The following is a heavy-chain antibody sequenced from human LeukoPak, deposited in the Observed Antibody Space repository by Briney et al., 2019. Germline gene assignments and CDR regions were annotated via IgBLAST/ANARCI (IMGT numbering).Heavy chain of an antibody. CDR3: ASGFDDSSGWYAD. Sequence: SEALSLTCAVYGGSFSGYYWSWIRQPPGKGLEWIGEINHSGSTNYNPSLKSRVTISVDTSKNQFSLKLSSVTAADTAVCYCASGFDDSSGWYADWGQGTLVTVSS. CDR2: INHSGST. J-gene: IGHJ4*02. V-gene: IGHV4-34*01. CDR1: GGSFSGYY. D-gene: IGHD6-19*01.